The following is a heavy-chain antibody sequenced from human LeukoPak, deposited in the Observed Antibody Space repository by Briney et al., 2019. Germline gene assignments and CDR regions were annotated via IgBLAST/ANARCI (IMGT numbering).Heavy chain of an antibody. D-gene: IGHD3-9*01. CDR3: AREAGAILTGYYKGPFDY. CDR1: GYIFTSSY. V-gene: IGHV1-46*01. CDR2: INPSGGST. Sequence: EASVKVSCKASGYIFTSSYIHWVRQAPGQGLEWMGMINPSGGSTGYAQKFQGRVTMTRDTSTSTVYMELSSLRSQDTAVYYCAREAGAILTGYYKGPFDYWGQGTLVTVSS. J-gene: IGHJ4*02.